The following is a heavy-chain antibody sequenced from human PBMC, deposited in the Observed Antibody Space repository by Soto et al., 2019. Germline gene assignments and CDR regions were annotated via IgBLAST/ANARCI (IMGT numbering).Heavy chain of an antibody. Sequence: SETLSLTCSVSGASISDYHWTWMRQPAGKGLEWIGHIYTSGTTSYNASLKSRVTVSVDSSKNQLSLKLTSVTAADTAVYYCARNRGYFDSSAYYHWLDPWGQGTLVTVSS. V-gene: IGHV4-4*07. CDR2: IYTSGTT. CDR3: ARNRGYFDSSAYYHWLDP. CDR1: GASISDYH. J-gene: IGHJ5*02. D-gene: IGHD3-22*01.